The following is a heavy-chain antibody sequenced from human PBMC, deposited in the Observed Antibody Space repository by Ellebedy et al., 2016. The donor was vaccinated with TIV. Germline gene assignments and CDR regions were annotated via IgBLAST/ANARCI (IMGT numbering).Heavy chain of an antibody. CDR1: GFTFSSYS. J-gene: IGHJ6*02. CDR3: ARPYCSSTSCYLRYYYYGMDV. D-gene: IGHD2-2*01. V-gene: IGHV3-21*01. Sequence: GESLKISCAASGFTFSSYSMNWVRQAPGKGLEWVSSISSSSSYIYYADSVKGRFTISRDNAKNSLYLQMNSLRAEDTAVYYCARPYCSSTSCYLRYYYYGMDVWGQGTTVTVSS. CDR2: ISSSSSYI.